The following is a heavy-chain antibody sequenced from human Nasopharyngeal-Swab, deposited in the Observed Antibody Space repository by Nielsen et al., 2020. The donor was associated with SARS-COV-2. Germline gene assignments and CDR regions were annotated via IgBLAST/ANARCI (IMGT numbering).Heavy chain of an antibody. D-gene: IGHD4-17*01. V-gene: IGHV3-33*01. CDR3: AGGQGTVTTYYYYGMDV. J-gene: IGHJ6*02. CDR2: IWYDGSNK. Sequence: GGSLRLSCAASGFTFRSYGMHWVRQAPGKGLEWVAVIWYDGSNKYYADSVKGRFTISRDNSKNTLYLQMNSLRAEDTAVYYCAGGQGTVTTYYYYGMDVWGQGTTVTVSS. CDR1: GFTFRSYG.